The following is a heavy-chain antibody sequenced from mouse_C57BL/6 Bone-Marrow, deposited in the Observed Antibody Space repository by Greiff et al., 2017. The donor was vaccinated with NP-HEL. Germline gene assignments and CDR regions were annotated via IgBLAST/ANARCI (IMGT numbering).Heavy chain of an antibody. J-gene: IGHJ3*01. D-gene: IGHD2-5*01. CDR2: IRLKSDNYAT. CDR1: GFTFSNYW. V-gene: IGHV6-3*01. Sequence: EVQLVESGGGLVQPGGSMKLSCVASGFTFSNYWMNWVRQSPEKGLEWVAQIRLKSDNYATHYAESVKGRFTISRDDSKSSVYLQMNNLRAEDTGIYYCTGAYYSNYVVWFAYWGQGTLVTVSA. CDR3: TGAYYSNYVVWFAY.